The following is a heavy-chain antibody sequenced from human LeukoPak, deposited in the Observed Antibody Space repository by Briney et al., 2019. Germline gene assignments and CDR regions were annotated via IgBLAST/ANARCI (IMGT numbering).Heavy chain of an antibody. J-gene: IGHJ4*02. D-gene: IGHD5-12*01. CDR2: ITTYTGNT. CDR3: ARDLDSDNDSAMGY. Sequence: GASVTVSCKASGYTFTNYGISWVRQAPGQGLEWMGWITTYTGNTIYAQKLQGRVTLTTDTSTSTAYMELRSLGSDDTAFYFCARDLDSDNDSAMGYWGQGTLVTVSS. V-gene: IGHV1-18*01. CDR1: GYTFTNYG.